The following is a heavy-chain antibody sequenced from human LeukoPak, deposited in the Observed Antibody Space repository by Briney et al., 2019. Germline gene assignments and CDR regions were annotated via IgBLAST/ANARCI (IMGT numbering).Heavy chain of an antibody. CDR1: GGTFNSFA. D-gene: IGHD2-2*01. Sequence: GASVKVSCKASGGTFNSFAISWVRQAPGQGLEWMGRIISILDITNYAQKFQGRVTITADKSTSTAYMELRSLRSDDTAVYYCARNVQLPHPNWFDPWGQGTLVTVSS. J-gene: IGHJ5*02. V-gene: IGHV1-69*04. CDR2: IISILDIT. CDR3: ARNVQLPHPNWFDP.